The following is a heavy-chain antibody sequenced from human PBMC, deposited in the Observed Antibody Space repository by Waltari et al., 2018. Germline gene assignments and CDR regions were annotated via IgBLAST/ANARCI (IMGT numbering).Heavy chain of an antibody. Sequence: EERLLESGGGLVQPGGSLRLSCSTSGSHCITCPMSWVRHAPGKGLEWVSSISASNSTYYADSVKDRFSISRDNSKNTVYLQMNSLTADDTAIYYCARRISSGWTSNWLDPWGQGTLVSVSS. V-gene: IGHV3-23*01. D-gene: IGHD6-19*01. CDR1: GSHCITCP. CDR3: ARRISSGWTSNWLDP. J-gene: IGHJ5*02. CDR2: ISASNST.